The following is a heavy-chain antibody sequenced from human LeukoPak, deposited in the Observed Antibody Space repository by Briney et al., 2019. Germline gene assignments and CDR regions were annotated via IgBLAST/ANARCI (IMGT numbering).Heavy chain of an antibody. J-gene: IGHJ4*02. CDR1: GFTVSSNY. V-gene: IGHV3-53*01. D-gene: IGHD2-21*02. Sequence: GGSLRLSCAASGFTVSSNYMNWVRQAPGKGLEWVSVIYSGGNTYYADSVMGRFAISKNNSKNALYLQMNSLRAEDTAVYYCAVCSGDCYDWGQGTLVTVSS. CDR3: AVCSGDCYD. CDR2: IYSGGNT.